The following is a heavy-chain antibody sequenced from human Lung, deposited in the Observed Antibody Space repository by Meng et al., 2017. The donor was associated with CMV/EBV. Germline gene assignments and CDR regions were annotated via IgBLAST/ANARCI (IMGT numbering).Heavy chain of an antibody. J-gene: IGHJ6*01. CDR3: AKEFLVVVPDQFGNYYYYGLDV. Sequence: GESXKIPCAASGFTSSSHVMMWVRQAPGKGLEWVSGISWSGGSTYYADSEEGRFTISSDNSKDTLYLKMNSLRAEDKVIYYCAKEFLVVVPDQFGNYYYYGLDVWXQGTTVTVSS. CDR2: ISWSGGST. CDR1: GFTSSSHV. D-gene: IGHD2-2*01. V-gene: IGHV3-23*01.